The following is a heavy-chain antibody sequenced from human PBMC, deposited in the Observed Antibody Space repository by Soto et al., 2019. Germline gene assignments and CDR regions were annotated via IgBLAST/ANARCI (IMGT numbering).Heavy chain of an antibody. CDR3: GRGPRYGDYGGTPFDP. J-gene: IGHJ5*02. D-gene: IGHD4-17*01. V-gene: IGHV3-23*01. CDR2: IGGSADST. Sequence: EVQLLESGGGLVQPGGSLRLSCATSRFTFSNYAMTWVRQPPGKGLEWVSAIGGSADSTYYADSVKGRFTISRDNSKNTLYLQMTSWRAGDTAVDYCGRGPRYGDYGGTPFDPCGQGTLVTVPS. CDR1: RFTFSNYA.